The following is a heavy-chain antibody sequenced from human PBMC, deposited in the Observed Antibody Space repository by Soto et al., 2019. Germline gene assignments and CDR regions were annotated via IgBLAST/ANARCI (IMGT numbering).Heavy chain of an antibody. V-gene: IGHV4-30-4*01. J-gene: IGHJ2*01. D-gene: IGHD3-22*01. Sequence: SEALSLTCTVSGASINNNGYYWSWIRQTPGKGLEWIGYVYYSGTTDYIPSLKSRLSMSIDKSQNQFTLKLNSVTAADTATYYCARMSYFYDKWYFDLWGRGTLVTVLL. CDR2: VYYSGTT. CDR1: GASINNNGYY. CDR3: ARMSYFYDKWYFDL.